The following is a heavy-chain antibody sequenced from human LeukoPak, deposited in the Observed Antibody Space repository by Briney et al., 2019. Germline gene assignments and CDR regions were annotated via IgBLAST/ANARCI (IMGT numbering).Heavy chain of an antibody. CDR3: ARKYSSGWYYSDY. CDR1: GGSFSGYY. V-gene: IGHV4-34*01. D-gene: IGHD6-19*01. Sequence: SETLSLTCAVYGGSFSGYYWSWIRQPPGKGLEWIGEINHSGSTNYNPSLKSRVTISVDTSKNQFSLKLSSVTAADTAVYYCARKYSSGWYYSDYWGQGTLVTVSS. J-gene: IGHJ4*02. CDR2: INHSGST.